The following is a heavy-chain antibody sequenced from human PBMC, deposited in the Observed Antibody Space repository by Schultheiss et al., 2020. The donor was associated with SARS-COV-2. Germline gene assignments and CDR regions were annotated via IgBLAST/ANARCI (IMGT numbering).Heavy chain of an antibody. J-gene: IGHJ4*02. CDR3: AKDYYGSGTYPDY. CDR1: GFAFSNYG. CDR2: ISYDGSSK. V-gene: IGHV3-30*18. D-gene: IGHD3-10*01. Sequence: GGSLRLSCAASGFAFSNYGMHWVRQAPGKGLEWVAVISYDGSSKYYAASVKGRFTISRDNSKNTLYLQMNSLRTEDTAVYYCAKDYYGSGTYPDYWGQGTLVTVSS.